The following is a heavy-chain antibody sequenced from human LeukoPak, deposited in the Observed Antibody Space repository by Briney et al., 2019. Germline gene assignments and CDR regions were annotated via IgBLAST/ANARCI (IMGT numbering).Heavy chain of an antibody. CDR2: IYYSGST. D-gene: IGHD6-19*01. Sequence: SETLSLTCTVSGGSISSYYWSWIRQPPGKGLGWIGYIYYSGSTNYNPSLKSRVTISVDTSKNQFSLKLSSVTAADTAVYYCARRLAYSSGWFTYYGMDVWGQGTTVTVSS. V-gene: IGHV4-59*08. CDR3: ARRLAYSSGWFTYYGMDV. J-gene: IGHJ6*02. CDR1: GGSISSYY.